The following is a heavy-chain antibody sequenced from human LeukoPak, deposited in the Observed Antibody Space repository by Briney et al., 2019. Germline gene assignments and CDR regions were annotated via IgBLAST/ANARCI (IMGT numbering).Heavy chain of an antibody. CDR1: GFTVSSNY. CDR2: IYSGGST. J-gene: IGHJ4*02. D-gene: IGHD6-19*01. V-gene: IGHV3-66*01. CDR3: ARDSGGLYSSGWYYFDY. Sequence: GGSLRLSCAASGFTVSSNYMSWVRQAPGKGLEWVSVIYSGGSTYYADSVKGRFTISRDNSKNTLYLQMNSLRAEDTAVYYCARDSGGLYSSGWYYFDYWGQETLVTVSS.